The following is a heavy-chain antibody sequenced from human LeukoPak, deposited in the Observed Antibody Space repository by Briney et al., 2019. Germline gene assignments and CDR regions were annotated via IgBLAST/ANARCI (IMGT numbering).Heavy chain of an antibody. V-gene: IGHV3-30*02. CDR2: IGYEGSTE. CDR1: GFTFSSYG. J-gene: IGHJ5*02. Sequence: PWGSLRLSCVASGFTFSSYGMYWVRQAPGKGLEWVAFIGYEGSTEYYADSVKCRFTISRDNSKNTLYLQMSSLRGEDTVVYYCAKVYGVAALDAWGQGTLVTVSS. D-gene: IGHD3-3*01. CDR3: AKVYGVAALDA.